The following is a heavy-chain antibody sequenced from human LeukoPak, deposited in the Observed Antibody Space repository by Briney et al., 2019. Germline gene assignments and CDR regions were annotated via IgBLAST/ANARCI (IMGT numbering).Heavy chain of an antibody. CDR1: GYTFTSYG. D-gene: IGHD4-17*01. Sequence: ASVKVSCKASGYTFTSYGINWVRQAPGQGLEWMGWISPSNGNTKYAEKIQRRVTITTDTSTSTAYMELRSLSSDDTAVYYCARDQRGYGDSSGASKWIDPWGQGTLVTVSS. J-gene: IGHJ5*02. CDR2: ISPSNGNT. V-gene: IGHV1-18*01. CDR3: ARDQRGYGDSSGASKWIDP.